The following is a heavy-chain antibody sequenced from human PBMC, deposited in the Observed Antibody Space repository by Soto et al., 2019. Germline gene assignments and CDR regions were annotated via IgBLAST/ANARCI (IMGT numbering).Heavy chain of an antibody. CDR3: ARVEVPAAEYHYYYGMDV. CDR2: IIPIFGTA. CDR1: GGTFSSYA. J-gene: IGHJ6*02. D-gene: IGHD2-2*01. V-gene: IGHV1-69*13. Sequence: SVKVSCKASGGTFSSYAISWVRQAPGQGLEWMGGIIPIFGTANYAQKFQGRVTITADESTSTAYMELSSLRSEDTAVYYCARVEVPAAEYHYYYGMDVWGQGTTVTVSS.